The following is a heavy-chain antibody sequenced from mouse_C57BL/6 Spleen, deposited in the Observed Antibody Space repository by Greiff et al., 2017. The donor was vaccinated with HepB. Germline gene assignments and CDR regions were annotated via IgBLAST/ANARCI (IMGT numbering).Heavy chain of an antibody. CDR3: ARRGYDGDCDD. Sequence: QVQLQQPGAELVKPGASVKLSCKASGYTFTSYWMQWVKQRPGQGLEWIGEIDPSDSYTNYNQKFKGKATLTVDTSSSTAYMQLGSLTSEDSAVYNGARRGYDGDCDDWGQGTTRTVDS. CDR1: GYTFTSYW. D-gene: IGHD2-14*01. V-gene: IGHV1-50*01. J-gene: IGHJ2*01. CDR2: IDPSDSYT.